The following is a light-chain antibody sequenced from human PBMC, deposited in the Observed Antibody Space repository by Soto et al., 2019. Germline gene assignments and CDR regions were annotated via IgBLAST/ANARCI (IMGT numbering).Light chain of an antibody. Sequence: DIHMTQSPSTLSGSVGDRVTITWRASQTISSWLAWYQQKPGKAPKLLIYKASTLKSGVPSRFSGSGSGTEFTLTISSMQPDDFANYYCQHYNSYSEAFGQGTKVDXK. J-gene: IGKJ1*01. CDR3: QHYNSYSEA. CDR2: KAS. V-gene: IGKV1-5*03. CDR1: QTISSW.